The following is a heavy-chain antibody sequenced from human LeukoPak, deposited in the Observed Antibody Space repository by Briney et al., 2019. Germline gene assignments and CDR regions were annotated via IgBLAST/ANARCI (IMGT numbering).Heavy chain of an antibody. CDR1: GFSFSNYW. J-gene: IGHJ4*02. Sequence: GGSLRLSCAASGFSFSNYWIHWVRQAPGKGLVWVTRMNSDGSAIYYADSVQGRFTISRDNAKNTLYLQMNSLRAEDTAMYFCAKGPNYFDSWGQGTLVTVSS. CDR2: MNSDGSAI. CDR3: AKGPNYFDS. V-gene: IGHV3-74*01.